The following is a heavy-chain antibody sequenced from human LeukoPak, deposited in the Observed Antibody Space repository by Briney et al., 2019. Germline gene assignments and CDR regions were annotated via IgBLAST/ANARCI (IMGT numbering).Heavy chain of an antibody. D-gene: IGHD2-15*01. J-gene: IGHJ6*02. V-gene: IGHV1-2*02. CDR3: ARDRVVAATRYYYYGMDV. Sequence: ASVKVSCKASGYTFTGYYMHWVRQAPGQGLEWMGWINPNSGGTNYAQKCQGRVTMTRDTSISTAYMELSRLRSDDTAVYYCARDRVVAATRYYYYGMDVWGQGTTVTVSS. CDR2: INPNSGGT. CDR1: GYTFTGYY.